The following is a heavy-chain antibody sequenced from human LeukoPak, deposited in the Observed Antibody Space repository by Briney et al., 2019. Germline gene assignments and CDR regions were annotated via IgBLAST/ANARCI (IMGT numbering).Heavy chain of an antibody. CDR1: GFTFGDYA. CDR3: AKEIWPTVTTPGWTYFDY. J-gene: IGHJ4*02. D-gene: IGHD4-17*01. V-gene: IGHV3-30*02. Sequence: GGSLRLSCAASGFTFGDYAMSWVRQAPGKGLEWVAFIRYDGSNKYYADSVKGRFTISRDNSKNTLYLQMNSLRAEDTAVYYCAKEIWPTVTTPGWTYFDYWGQGALVTVSS. CDR2: IRYDGSNK.